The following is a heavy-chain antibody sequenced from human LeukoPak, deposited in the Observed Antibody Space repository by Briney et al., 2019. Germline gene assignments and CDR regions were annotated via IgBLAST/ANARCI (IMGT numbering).Heavy chain of an antibody. Sequence: GGSLRLSCAASGFTFSSYTMSWVRQAPGKGLEWVSAISGSGGSTYYADSVKGRFTISRDNSKNTLYLQMNSLRAEDTAVYYCAKDVGRNPYYFDYWGQGTLVTVSS. CDR3: AKDVGRNPYYFDY. V-gene: IGHV3-23*01. D-gene: IGHD2-15*01. J-gene: IGHJ4*02. CDR2: ISGSGGST. CDR1: GFTFSSYT.